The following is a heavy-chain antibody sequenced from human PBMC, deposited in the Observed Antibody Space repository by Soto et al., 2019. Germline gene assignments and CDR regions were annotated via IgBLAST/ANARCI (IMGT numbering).Heavy chain of an antibody. Sequence: QVQLVESGGGVVQPGRSLRLSCAASGFTFSSYGMLWVRQAPGKGLEWVAVISYDGSNKYYADSVKGRFTISRDNSKNTLYLQMNSLRAEDTAVYYCAKGPVAGPDYWGQGTLVTVSS. D-gene: IGHD6-19*01. CDR3: AKGPVAGPDY. V-gene: IGHV3-30*18. CDR2: ISYDGSNK. CDR1: GFTFSSYG. J-gene: IGHJ4*02.